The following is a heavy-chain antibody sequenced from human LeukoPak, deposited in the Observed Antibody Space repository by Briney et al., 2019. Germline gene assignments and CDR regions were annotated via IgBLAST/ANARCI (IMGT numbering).Heavy chain of an antibody. D-gene: IGHD3-3*01. J-gene: IGHJ4*02. CDR3: ARSPAIFGVVITGFDY. Sequence: GESLKISCKDSGHSLITNWIGWVRQMPGKGLEWMGIIYPDDSNPRYSPSFQGQVTISADKSITTAYLQWSSLKASDTAMYYCARSPAIFGVVITGFDYWGQGTLVTVSS. CDR2: IYPDDSNP. V-gene: IGHV5-51*01. CDR1: GHSLITNW.